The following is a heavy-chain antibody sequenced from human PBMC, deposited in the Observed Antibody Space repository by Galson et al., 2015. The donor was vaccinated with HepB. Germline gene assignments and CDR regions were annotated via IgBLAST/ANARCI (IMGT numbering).Heavy chain of an antibody. CDR3: AREGGDYDFFDY. Sequence: SVKVSCKASGYTFTSYYMHWVRQAPGQGLEWMGIINPSGGSTSYAQKLQGRVTMTRDTSTSTVYMELSSLRSEDTAVYYCAREGGDYDFFDYWGQGTLVTVSS. CDR1: GYTFTSYY. CDR2: INPSGGST. D-gene: IGHD5-12*01. J-gene: IGHJ4*02. V-gene: IGHV1-46*04.